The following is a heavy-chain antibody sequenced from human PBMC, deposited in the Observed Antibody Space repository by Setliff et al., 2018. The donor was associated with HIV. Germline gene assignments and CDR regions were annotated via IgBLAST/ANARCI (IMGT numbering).Heavy chain of an antibody. CDR3: ARGLPSYYYESSGTLGWFDP. Sequence: PSETLSLTCTVSGGSISSGNYYWNWIRQHPGKGLEWIGYIYHSGSRYYNPSLRSRVTISVDTSKNQFSLKLRSVSAADTAVYYCARGLPSYYYESSGTLGWFDPWGQGTLVTVSS. V-gene: IGHV4-31*03. J-gene: IGHJ5*02. CDR2: IYHSGSR. D-gene: IGHD3-22*01. CDR1: GGSISSGNYY.